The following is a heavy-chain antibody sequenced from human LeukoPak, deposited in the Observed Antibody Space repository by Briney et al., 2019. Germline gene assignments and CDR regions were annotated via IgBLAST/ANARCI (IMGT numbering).Heavy chain of an antibody. CDR3: GRGQQLVDY. CDR1: GFTFSSYA. J-gene: IGHJ4*02. Sequence: PGGSLRLSCAASGFTFSSYAMHWVRQAPGKRLEWVAVIWYDGSNKYYVDSAKGRFTISRDNTKNTLYLQMNSLSVEDTAVYYCGRGQQLVDYWGQGTLVTVSS. CDR2: IWYDGSNK. V-gene: IGHV3-33*01. D-gene: IGHD6-13*01.